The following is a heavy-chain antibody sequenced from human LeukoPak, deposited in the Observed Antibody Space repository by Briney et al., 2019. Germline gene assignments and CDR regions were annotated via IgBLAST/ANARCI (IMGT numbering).Heavy chain of an antibody. Sequence: PSETLSLTCAVSGGSFSGYYWSWIRQPPGKGLEWIGEINHSGSTNYNPSLKSRVTISVDTSKNPFSLKLSSVTAADTAVYYCARGRGTIFGVVITNWFDPWGQGTLVTVSS. CDR2: INHSGST. D-gene: IGHD3-3*01. CDR1: GGSFSGYY. CDR3: ARGRGTIFGVVITNWFDP. J-gene: IGHJ5*02. V-gene: IGHV4-34*01.